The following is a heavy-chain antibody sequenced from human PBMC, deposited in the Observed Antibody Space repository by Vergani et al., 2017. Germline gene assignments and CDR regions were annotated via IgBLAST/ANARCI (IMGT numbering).Heavy chain of an antibody. J-gene: IGHJ5*01. V-gene: IGHV3-74*03. D-gene: IGHD3-9*01. CDR2: IKSVGSVT. CDR3: ARSRXIETCYMSNWLDS. Sequence: VYLAESGGGFFQLGGCLRRSRSAFGFSFNSYWMYWVRQVPGKGLLWVSRIKSVGSVTAYADSVKGRFTISRDNAQNTLYLQINSLRVEDTGVYYCARSRXIETCYMSNWLDSWGQGTLVTVSS. CDR1: GFSFNSYW.